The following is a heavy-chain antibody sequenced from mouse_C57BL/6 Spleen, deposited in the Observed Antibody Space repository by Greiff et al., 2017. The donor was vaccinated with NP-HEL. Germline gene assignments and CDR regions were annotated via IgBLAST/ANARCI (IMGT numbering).Heavy chain of an antibody. CDR1: GFTFSDYG. CDR3: ARGPSNWGDDAMDY. J-gene: IGHJ4*01. Sequence: EVHLVESGGGLVKPGGSLKLSCAASGFTFSDYGMHWVRQAPEKGLEWVAYISSGSSTIYYADTVKGRFTISRDNAKNTLFLQMTSLRSEDTAMYYCARGPSNWGDDAMDYWGQGTSVTVSS. CDR2: ISSGSSTI. D-gene: IGHD4-1*01. V-gene: IGHV5-17*01.